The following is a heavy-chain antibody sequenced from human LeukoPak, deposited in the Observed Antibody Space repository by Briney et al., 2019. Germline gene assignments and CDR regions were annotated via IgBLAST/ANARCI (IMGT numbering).Heavy chain of an antibody. CDR2: INPNNAGT. CDR3: ARWGMDLLTGYYMRGDFDY. V-gene: IGHV1-2*02. Sequence: GASVKVSCKASGYTFTSYGISWVRQAPGQGLEWMGWINPNNAGTNYAQKFQGRVTMTRDSSISTAYMELSRLRSDDTAVYYCARWGMDLLTGYYMRGDFDYWGQGTLVTVSS. CDR1: GYTFTSYG. J-gene: IGHJ4*02. D-gene: IGHD3-9*01.